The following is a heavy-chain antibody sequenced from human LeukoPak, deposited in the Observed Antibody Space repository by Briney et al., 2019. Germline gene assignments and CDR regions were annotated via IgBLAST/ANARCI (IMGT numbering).Heavy chain of an antibody. CDR1: GFTVSSNY. V-gene: IGHV3-48*04. Sequence: GGSLRLSCAASGFTVSSNYMSWVRQAPGKGLEWVSYISSTSATTYYADSVKGRFTTSRDNARNSLYLQMNGLRAEDTAVYYCARTQNVINVHWGFFDSWGQGTLVTVSS. J-gene: IGHJ4*02. CDR3: ARTQNVINVHWGFFDS. CDR2: ISSTSATT. D-gene: IGHD3-16*01.